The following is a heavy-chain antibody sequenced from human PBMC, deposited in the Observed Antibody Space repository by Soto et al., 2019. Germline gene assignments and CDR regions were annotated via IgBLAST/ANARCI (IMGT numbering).Heavy chain of an antibody. CDR2: INHSGST. D-gene: IGHD1-7*01. CDR3: ARVMGETGTTASYYYGMDV. J-gene: IGHJ6*02. Sequence: SETLSLTCAVYGGSFSGYYWSWIRQPPGKGLEWIGEINHSGSTNYNPSLRSRVTISVDTSKNQFSLKLSSVTAADTAVYYCARVMGETGTTASYYYGMDVWGQGTTVTVSS. V-gene: IGHV4-34*01. CDR1: GGSFSGYY.